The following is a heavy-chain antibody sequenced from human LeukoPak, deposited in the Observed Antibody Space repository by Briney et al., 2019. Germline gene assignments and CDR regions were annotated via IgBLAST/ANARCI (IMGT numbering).Heavy chain of an antibody. V-gene: IGHV3-48*03. CDR1: GFTFSSYE. D-gene: IGHD1-26*01. CDR3: ARAGSGRSPDWFDP. J-gene: IGHJ5*02. Sequence: GGSLRLSCAASGFTFSSYEMNWVRQAPGKGLEWVSYISSSGSTIYYADSVKGRFTTSRDNAKNSLYLQMNSLRAEDTAVYYCARAGSGRSPDWFDPWGQGTLVTVSS. CDR2: ISSSGSTI.